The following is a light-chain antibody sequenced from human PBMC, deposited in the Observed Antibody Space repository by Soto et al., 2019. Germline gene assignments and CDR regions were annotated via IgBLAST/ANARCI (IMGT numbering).Light chain of an antibody. Sequence: QSVLTQPPSASGTPGQRVTISCSGSSSNIGRNPVNWYQQLPGTAPKVLISSNNLRPSGVPDRFSGSKSGTSACLAISGLQSEDEADYYCAAWDDSLNAYVFGTGTKVTVL. CDR2: SNN. J-gene: IGLJ1*01. CDR1: SSNIGRNP. V-gene: IGLV1-44*01. CDR3: AAWDDSLNAYV.